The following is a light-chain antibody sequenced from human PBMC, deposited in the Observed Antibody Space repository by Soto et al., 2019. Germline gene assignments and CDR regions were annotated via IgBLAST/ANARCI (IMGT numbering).Light chain of an antibody. CDR2: IAS. Sequence: DIQMTQSPSSLSASVGDRVTITCRASQSIASYVNWYQQKPGKAPKVLIYIASSLQSGVPSRFSGSGSGTDYTLTISSVQPEDLATYYCQQSYRTPPTFGQGTKVDIK. V-gene: IGKV1-39*01. CDR1: QSIASY. CDR3: QQSYRTPPT. J-gene: IGKJ1*01.